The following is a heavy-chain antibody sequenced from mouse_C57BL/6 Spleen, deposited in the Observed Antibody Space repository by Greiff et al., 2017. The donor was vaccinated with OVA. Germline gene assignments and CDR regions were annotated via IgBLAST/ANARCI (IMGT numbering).Heavy chain of an antibody. D-gene: IGHD1-1*01. J-gene: IGHJ2*01. CDR2: IDPSDSET. CDR1: GYTFTSYW. CDR3: ARGSRTSYFDY. Sequence: QVQLQQPGAELVRPGSSVKLSCKASGYTFTSYWMHWVKQRPIQGLEWIGNIDPSDSETHYNQKFKDKATLTVDKSSSTAYMQLSSLTSEDSAVYYCARGSRTSYFDYWGQGTTLTVSS. V-gene: IGHV1-52*01.